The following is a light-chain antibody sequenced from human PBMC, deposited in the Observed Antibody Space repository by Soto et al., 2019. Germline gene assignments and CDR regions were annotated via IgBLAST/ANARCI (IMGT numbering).Light chain of an antibody. Sequence: DIQMTQSPSSLSASVGDRVTITCRASQSISTYLNWYQQKAGLAPKLLIYAASSLQSGVPSRFSGSGSGTDFTLTISSLQHEDFATYYCQQTYSTPPTCGQGTKVDI. CDR2: AAS. V-gene: IGKV1-39*01. J-gene: IGKJ1*01. CDR3: QQTYSTPPT. CDR1: QSISTY.